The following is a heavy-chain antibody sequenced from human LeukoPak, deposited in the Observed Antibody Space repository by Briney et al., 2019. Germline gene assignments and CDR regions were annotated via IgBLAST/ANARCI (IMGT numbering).Heavy chain of an antibody. J-gene: IGHJ6*03. CDR3: ARGLSGSYYLTYYYYMDV. CDR1: GGAFSGYY. CDR2: INHSGST. D-gene: IGHD3-10*01. Sequence: SETLSLTCAAHGGAFSGYYWSWIPQPPGKGLEWIGGINHSGSTNYNPSLKSRVTISVDTSKNQFSLKLSSVTAADTAVYYCARGLSGSYYLTYYYYMDVWGKGTTVTVSS. V-gene: IGHV4-34*01.